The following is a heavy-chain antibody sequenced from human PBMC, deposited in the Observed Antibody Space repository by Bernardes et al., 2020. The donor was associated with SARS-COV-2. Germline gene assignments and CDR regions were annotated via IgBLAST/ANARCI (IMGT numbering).Heavy chain of an antibody. D-gene: IGHD2-2*01. Sequence: GRSLRPSCAASGITFSSNWMHWVLQAQGKGLVWVSRMSGDGNVTNYEDPVKGRFIISRDNATNTLYLQMNSLRDEDTAVYYCGSSSSTCCDQWGQGTLVTVSS. CDR2: MSGDGNVT. J-gene: IGHJ4*02. V-gene: IGHV3-74*01. CDR1: GITFSSNW. CDR3: GSSSSTCCDQ.